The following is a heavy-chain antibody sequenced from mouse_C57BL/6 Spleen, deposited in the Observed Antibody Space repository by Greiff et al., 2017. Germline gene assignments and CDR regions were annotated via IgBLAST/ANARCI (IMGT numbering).Heavy chain of an antibody. V-gene: IGHV5-4*03. CDR2: ISDGGSYT. CDR3: ARAYDYAFDY. Sequence: EVKLVESGGGLVKPGGSLKLSCAASGFTFSSYAMSWVRQTPEKRLEWVATISDGGSYTYYPDNVKGRFTISRDNAKNNLYLQMSHLKSEDTAMYYCARAYDYAFDYWGQGTTLTVSS. J-gene: IGHJ2*01. D-gene: IGHD2-4*01. CDR1: GFTFSSYA.